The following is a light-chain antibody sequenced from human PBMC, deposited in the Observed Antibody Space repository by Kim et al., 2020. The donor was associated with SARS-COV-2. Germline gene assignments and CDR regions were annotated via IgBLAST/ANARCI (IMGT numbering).Light chain of an antibody. V-gene: IGLV3-19*01. J-gene: IGLJ2*01. CDR2: GKN. Sequence: SSELTQDPAVSVACGQTVRITCYGDSLRSYYATWYQQKPGQAPILVIYGKNNRPSGIPDRFSGSSSGNTASLTITGTQAGDEADYYCNSRDSNDNVVFGGGTLLSGL. CDR1: SLRSYY. CDR3: NSRDSNDNVV.